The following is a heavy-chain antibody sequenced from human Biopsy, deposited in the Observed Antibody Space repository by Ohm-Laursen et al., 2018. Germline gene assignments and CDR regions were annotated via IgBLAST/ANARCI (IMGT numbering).Heavy chain of an antibody. CDR2: HYYTGCT. V-gene: IGHV4-59*01. J-gene: IGHJ2*01. CDR3: ARDRGYYSDRTVPGYFDL. Sequence: SLTLSLICTVSGHSISRYYWSWIRQPPGKALECIGYHYYTGCTDYTPSLQSRVTISGDTSKNHFSLRLRRATPADTAIYYCARDRGYYSDRTVPGYFDLWGRGTLVTVSS. CDR1: GHSISRYY. D-gene: IGHD3-22*01.